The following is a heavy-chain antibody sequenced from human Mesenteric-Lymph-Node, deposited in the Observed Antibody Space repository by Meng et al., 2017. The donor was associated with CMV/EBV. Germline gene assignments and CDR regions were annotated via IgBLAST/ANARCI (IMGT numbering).Heavy chain of an antibody. J-gene: IGHJ6*02. D-gene: IGHD6-13*01. CDR1: GYSFTTHW. CDR2: IYPGDSDT. CDR3: ARLPRYSSSWQYYYYGMDV. Sequence: GESLKISCKGSGYSFTTHWIGWVRQMPGKGLEWMGIIYPGDSDTRYSPSFQGQVTISADKSISTAYLKWSSLKASDTAMYYCARLPRYSSSWQYYYYGMDVWGQGTTVTVSS. V-gene: IGHV5-51*01.